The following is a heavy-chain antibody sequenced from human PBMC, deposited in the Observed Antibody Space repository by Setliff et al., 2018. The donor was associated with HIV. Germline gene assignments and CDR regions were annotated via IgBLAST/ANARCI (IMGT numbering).Heavy chain of an antibody. CDR2: INPNTGGT. J-gene: IGHJ4*02. CDR1: GYSFTGYY. V-gene: IGHV1-2*02. D-gene: IGHD3-16*01. CDR3: ARSDYVWGSYPDKLDY. Sequence: ASVKVSCKASGYSFTGYYIHWVRQAPGQGLEWMGWINPNTGGTNCAQRFQGRVTMTRDTSISTVYMEVSRLRSDDTAVYHCARSDYVWGSYPDKLDYRGQGTLVTVSS.